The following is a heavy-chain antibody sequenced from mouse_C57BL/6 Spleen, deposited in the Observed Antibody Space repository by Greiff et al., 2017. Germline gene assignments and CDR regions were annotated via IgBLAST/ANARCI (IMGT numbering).Heavy chain of an antibody. CDR1: GYTFTSYW. V-gene: IGHV1-55*01. D-gene: IGHD2-5*01. CDR3: AREGAYYSTPWFAY. J-gene: IGHJ3*01. CDR2: IYPGSGST. Sequence: QVQLQQPGAELVKPGASVKMSCKASGYTFTSYWITWVKQRPGQGLEWIGDIYPGSGSTNYNEKFKSKATLTVDTSSSTAYMQLSSLTSEDSAVYYCAREGAYYSTPWFAYWGQGTLVTVSA.